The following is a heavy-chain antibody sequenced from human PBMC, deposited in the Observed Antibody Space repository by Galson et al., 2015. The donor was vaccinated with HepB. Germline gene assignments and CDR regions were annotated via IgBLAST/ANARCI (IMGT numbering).Heavy chain of an antibody. CDR2: IIPIFGTA. D-gene: IGHD3-3*01. J-gene: IGHJ4*02. Sequence: SVKVSCKASGGTFSSYAISWVRQAPGQGLEWMGGIIPIFGTANYAQKFQGRVTITADKSTSTAYMELSSLRSEDTAVYYCARVEDFWSGSTMWGQGTLVTVSS. CDR1: GGTFSSYA. CDR3: ARVEDFWSGSTM. V-gene: IGHV1-69*06.